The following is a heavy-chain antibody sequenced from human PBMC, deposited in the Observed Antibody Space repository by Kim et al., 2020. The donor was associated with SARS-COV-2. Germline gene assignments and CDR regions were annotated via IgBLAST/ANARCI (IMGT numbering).Heavy chain of an antibody. CDR2: K. J-gene: IGHJ3*02. D-gene: IGHD2-2*01. Sequence: KRYSPSLKSRLTSTRDTSKNQVVLTMTNMDPVDTATYYCAHRGSIHAFDIWGQGTLVTVSS. V-gene: IGHV2-5*01. CDR3: AHRGSIHAFDI.